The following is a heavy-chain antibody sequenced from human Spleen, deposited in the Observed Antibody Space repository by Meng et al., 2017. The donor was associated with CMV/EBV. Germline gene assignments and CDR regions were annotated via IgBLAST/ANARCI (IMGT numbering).Heavy chain of an antibody. CDR2: INHSGST. CDR3: AREMEGGGTYDY. Sequence: HGQLQQWGVGLLKPSETLSLTCAVYGGSFSGYYWSWIRQPPGKGLEWIGEINHSGSTNYNPSLKSRVTMSVDTSKNQFSLKLSSVTAADTAVYYCAREMEGGGTYDYWGQGTLVTVS. J-gene: IGHJ4*02. CDR1: GGSFSGYY. D-gene: IGHD3-16*01. V-gene: IGHV4-34*01.